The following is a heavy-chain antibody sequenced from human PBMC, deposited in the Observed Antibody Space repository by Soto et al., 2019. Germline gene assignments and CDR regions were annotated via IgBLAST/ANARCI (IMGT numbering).Heavy chain of an antibody. CDR2: IKSKTDGGTT. J-gene: IGHJ4*02. V-gene: IGHV3-15*07. Sequence: GGSLRLSCAASGLTFSNAWMNWVRQAPGRGLEWVGRIKSKTDGGTTDYAAPVKGRFTISRDDSKTTLYLQMNSLKTEDTAVYYCATVGSITAAGTPFDYWGQGTLVTVSS. CDR1: GLTFSNAW. CDR3: ATVGSITAAGTPFDY. D-gene: IGHD6-13*01.